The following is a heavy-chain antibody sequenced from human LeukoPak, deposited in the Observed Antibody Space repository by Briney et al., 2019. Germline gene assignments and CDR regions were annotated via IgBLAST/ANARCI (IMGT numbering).Heavy chain of an antibody. CDR1: GFTFSSYG. V-gene: IGHV3-33*07. CDR2: IWFDGSTK. Sequence: GGSLRLSCAASGFTFSSYGMYWVRQAPGKALEWMAVIWFDGSTKYYADSVKGRFTISRDNSNNTLYLQMNSLRDDATAVYYCGRDEGIASYFDYWGQGTLVTVSS. D-gene: IGHD6-13*01. J-gene: IGHJ4*02. CDR3: GRDEGIASYFDY.